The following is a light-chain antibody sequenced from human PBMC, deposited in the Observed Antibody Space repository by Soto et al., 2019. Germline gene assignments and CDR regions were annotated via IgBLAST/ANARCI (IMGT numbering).Light chain of an antibody. V-gene: IGKV3-15*01. CDR3: QQYYSWPST. J-gene: IGKJ1*01. CDR1: QSISSN. CDR2: GAS. Sequence: DIVMTQSPASLSASVGDRATLSCRASQSISSNLAWYQQKPGQAPKLLIYGASTRTTGLPSRFSGSGSGTDFTLTISSLQSEDFAVYYCQQYYSWPSTFGQGTKVEIK.